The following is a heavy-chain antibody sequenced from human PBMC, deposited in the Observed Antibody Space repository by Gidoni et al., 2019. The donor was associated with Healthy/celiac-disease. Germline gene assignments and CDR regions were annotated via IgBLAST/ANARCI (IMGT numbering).Heavy chain of an antibody. D-gene: IGHD6-13*01. J-gene: IGHJ5*02. Sequence: EVQLLESGGGLVQPGGSLRLSCAASGFTFSSYAMSWVRQAPGQGLEWVSAISGSGGSTSYADSVKGRFTISRDNSKNTLYLQMNSLRAEDTAVYCCAKVGGRGSSWTDWFDPWGQGTLVTVSS. CDR3: AKVGGRGSSWTDWFDP. CDR1: GFTFSSYA. CDR2: ISGSGGST. V-gene: IGHV3-23*01.